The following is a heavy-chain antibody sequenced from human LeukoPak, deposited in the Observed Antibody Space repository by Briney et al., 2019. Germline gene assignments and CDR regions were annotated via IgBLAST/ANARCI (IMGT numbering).Heavy chain of an antibody. CDR2: VNGAGGST. J-gene: IGHJ6*02. V-gene: IGHV3-23*01. CDR3: AKGPTVFGVNIKWGYYYGMDV. Sequence: GGSLRLSCAASGFTFSSHWMSWVRQAPGKGLEWVSAVNGAGGSTYYADAVKGRFTISRDNSKNTLYLQMNGLRAEDTAVYYCAKGPTVFGVNIKWGYYYGMDVWGQGTTVTVSS. D-gene: IGHD3-3*01. CDR1: GFTFSSHW.